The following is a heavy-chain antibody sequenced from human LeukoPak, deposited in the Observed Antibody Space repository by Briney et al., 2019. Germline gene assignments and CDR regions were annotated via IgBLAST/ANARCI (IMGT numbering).Heavy chain of an antibody. V-gene: IGHV3-48*03. CDR3: ARVLSGYRHENYFDW. CDR1: GFTFSDYE. Sequence: PGGSLRLSSAASGFTFSDYEMNWVRQAPGKGLEWVSYISGSSSTIYYEDSVKGRFTISRDNATASLYLQINRLRAEDTAVYYCARVLSGYRHENYFDWGGQGTLVTASS. CDR2: ISGSSSTI. J-gene: IGHJ4*02. D-gene: IGHD5-18*01.